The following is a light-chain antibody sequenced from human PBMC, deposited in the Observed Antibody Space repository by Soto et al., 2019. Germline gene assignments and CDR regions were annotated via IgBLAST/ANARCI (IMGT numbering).Light chain of an antibody. CDR2: KTS. CDR3: QHWHDYSWT. Sequence: DIHMTQSPSTLSASVGDRVTITCRASQSISIWLAWYQQKPGKAPNLLIYKTSSLETGVPSRFSGSGSGTEFTLTIRSLQPDYFATYYCQHWHDYSWTFGQGTKVEVK. V-gene: IGKV1-5*03. J-gene: IGKJ1*01. CDR1: QSISIW.